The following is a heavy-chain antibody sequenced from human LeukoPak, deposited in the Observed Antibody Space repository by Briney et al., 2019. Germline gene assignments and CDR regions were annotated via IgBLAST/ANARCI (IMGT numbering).Heavy chain of an antibody. CDR1: GYTLTELS. V-gene: IGHV1-24*01. Sequence: AASVKVSCKVSGYTLTELSMHWVRQAPGKGLEWMGGFDPEDGETIYAQKFQGRVTMTEDTSTDTAYMELSSLRSDDTAVYYCARDRTSGSYLYYFDYWGQGTLVTVSS. D-gene: IGHD1-26*01. CDR3: ARDRTSGSYLYYFDY. J-gene: IGHJ4*02. CDR2: FDPEDGET.